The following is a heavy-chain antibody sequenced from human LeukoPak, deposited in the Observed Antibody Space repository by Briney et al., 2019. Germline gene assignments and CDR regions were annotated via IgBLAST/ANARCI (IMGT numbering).Heavy chain of an antibody. V-gene: IGHV3-33*01. CDR1: GFTFSSYG. D-gene: IGHD3-22*01. CDR2: IWYDGSNK. CDR3: ARGEGDSSGYYYFDY. Sequence: GRSLRLSCAASGFTFSSYGMHWVRQAPGKGLEWVAVIWYDGSNKYYADSVKGRFTISRDNSKNTLYLQMNSLRAEDTAVYYCARGEGDSSGYYYFDYWGQGTLVTVSS. J-gene: IGHJ4*02.